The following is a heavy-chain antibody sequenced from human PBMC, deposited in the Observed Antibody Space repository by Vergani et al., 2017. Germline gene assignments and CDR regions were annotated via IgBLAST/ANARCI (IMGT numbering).Heavy chain of an antibody. CDR1: GFTFSSYS. CDR3: ARERVVARYYYYGMDV. CDR2: ISSSSSYI. J-gene: IGHJ6*02. D-gene: IGHD3-22*01. Sequence: VQLVESGGGVVQPGRSLRFSCVASGFTFSSYSMNWVRQAPGKGLEWVSSISSSSSYIYYADSVKGRFTISRDNAKNSLYLQMNSLRAEDTAVYYCARERVVARYYYYGMDVWGQGTTVTVSS. V-gene: IGHV3-21*01.